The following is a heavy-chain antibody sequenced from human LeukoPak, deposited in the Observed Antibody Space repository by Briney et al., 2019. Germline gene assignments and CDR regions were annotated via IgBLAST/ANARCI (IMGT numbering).Heavy chain of an antibody. CDR2: INPNSGGT. J-gene: IGHJ4*02. Sequence: ASVKVSCKTSGYRFTGYYMHWVRQAPGQGLEWMGWINPNSGGTNYAQKFQGRVTMTRDTSISTAYMELSRLRSDDTAVYYCARDDQLLPNYFDYWGQGTLVTVSS. CDR3: ARDDQLLPNYFDY. D-gene: IGHD2-2*01. V-gene: IGHV1-2*02. CDR1: GYRFTGYY.